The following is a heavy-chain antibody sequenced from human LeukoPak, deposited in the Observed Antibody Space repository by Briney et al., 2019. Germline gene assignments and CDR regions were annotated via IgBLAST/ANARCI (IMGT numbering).Heavy chain of an antibody. CDR3: VRLLQYSSSSRYIQH. D-gene: IGHD6-6*01. CDR2: IYQSGST. J-gene: IGHJ1*01. CDR1: GYSISSGYY. Sequence: SETLSLTCAVSGYSISSGYYWGWIRQTPGKGLEWIGNIYQSGSTYYNPSLKSRVTMSVDTSKNQFSLKLSSVTAADTAIYYCVRLLQYSSSSRYIQHWGQGTLVTVSS. V-gene: IGHV4-38-2*01.